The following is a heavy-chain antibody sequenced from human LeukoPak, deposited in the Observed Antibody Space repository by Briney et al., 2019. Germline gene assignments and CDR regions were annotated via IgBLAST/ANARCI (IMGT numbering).Heavy chain of an antibody. D-gene: IGHD3-10*01. CDR3: ARDSRITMVRGVISPTFDP. J-gene: IGHJ5*02. CDR1: GFTFSSYS. Sequence: PGGSLRLSCAASGFTFSSYSMNWVRQAPGKGLEWVSSISSSSSYIYYADSVKGRFTISRDNAKNSLYLQMNSLRAEDTAVYYCARDSRITMVRGVISPTFDPWGQGTLVTVSS. V-gene: IGHV3-21*01. CDR2: ISSSSSYI.